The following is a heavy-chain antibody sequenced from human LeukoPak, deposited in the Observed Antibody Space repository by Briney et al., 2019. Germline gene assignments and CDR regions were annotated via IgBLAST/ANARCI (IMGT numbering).Heavy chain of an antibody. D-gene: IGHD3-9*01. V-gene: IGHV3-23*01. J-gene: IGHJ4*02. Sequence: GGSLRLSCAASGFTFSSYAMSWARQAPGKGLEWVAGISAGGGSTYYADSVKGRFTISRDNSKNMLYLQLNRLRAEDTAVYYCAKGDPPTYYDILTGQDYWGQGTLVTVSS. CDR1: GFTFSSYA. CDR2: ISAGGGST. CDR3: AKGDPPTYYDILTGQDY.